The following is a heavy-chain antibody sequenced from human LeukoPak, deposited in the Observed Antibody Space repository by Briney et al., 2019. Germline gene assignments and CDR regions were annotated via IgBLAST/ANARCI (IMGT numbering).Heavy chain of an antibody. V-gene: IGHV3-23*01. D-gene: IGHD6-19*01. CDR2: ISASGGST. CDR1: GFTFSSYA. CDR3: AKVNTPVAAFDI. Sequence: GGSLRLSCAASGFTFSSYAMSWVRQAPGKGLEWVSAISASGGSTYYADSVKGRFTISRDNSKNTLYLQMNSLRAEDAAVYYCAKVNTPVAAFDIWGQGTMVTVSS. J-gene: IGHJ3*02.